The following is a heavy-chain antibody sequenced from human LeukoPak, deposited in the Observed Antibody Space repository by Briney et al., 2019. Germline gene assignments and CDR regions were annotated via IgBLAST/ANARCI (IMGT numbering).Heavy chain of an antibody. CDR3: ARETSDSGYDSLDY. D-gene: IGHD5-12*01. CDR2: INPNGGYT. V-gene: IGHV1-2*02. J-gene: IGHJ4*02. Sequence: ASVKVSCKASGYTFTGYYMHWVRQAPGQGLEWMGWINPNGGYTNYAQKFQGRVIMTRDTSISTAYMELSRLRSDDTAVYYCARETSDSGYDSLDYWGQGTLVTVSS. CDR1: GYTFTGYY.